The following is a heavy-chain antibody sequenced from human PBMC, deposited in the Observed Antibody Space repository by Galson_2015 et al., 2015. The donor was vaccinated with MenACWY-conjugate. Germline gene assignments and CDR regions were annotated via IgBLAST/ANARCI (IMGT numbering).Heavy chain of an antibody. J-gene: IGHJ4*02. Sequence: CAISGDSVSSNSAAWNWIRQSPSRGLEWLGRTYYRSKWYNDYAVSVKSRITINPDTSKNQFSLQLNSVTPEDTAVYYCARGKMATIRKYYFDYWGQGTLVTVSS. CDR1: GDSVSSNSAA. CDR2: TYYRSKWYN. V-gene: IGHV6-1*01. D-gene: IGHD5-24*01. CDR3: ARGKMATIRKYYFDY.